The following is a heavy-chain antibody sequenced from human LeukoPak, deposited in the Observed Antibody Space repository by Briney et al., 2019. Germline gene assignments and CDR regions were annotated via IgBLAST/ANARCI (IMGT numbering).Heavy chain of an antibody. Sequence: GGSLRLSCAASGFTFSSYGMHWVRQAPGKGLEWVAVISYDGSNKYYADSVKGRFTISRDNSKNTLYLQMNSLRAEDTAVYYCAKSVDTAMACDYWGQGTLVTVSS. CDR3: AKSVDTAMACDY. J-gene: IGHJ4*02. CDR2: ISYDGSNK. V-gene: IGHV3-30*18. CDR1: GFTFSSYG. D-gene: IGHD5-18*01.